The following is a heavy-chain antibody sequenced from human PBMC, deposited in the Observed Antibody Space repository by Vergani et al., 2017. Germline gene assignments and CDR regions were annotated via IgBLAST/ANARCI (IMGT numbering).Heavy chain of an antibody. Sequence: VQLVQSGAEVKKPGESLKISCKGSGYTFTGYYMHWVRQGPGQGLEWMGRIIPVLGKTKYAQDFQGRLTITADTSTSTAYMELTSLRSQDTAVYYCARDPRGYGGDPEDYYYGMDVWGQGTTVTVSS. CDR1: GYTFTGYY. V-gene: IGHV1-69*09. CDR2: IIPVLGKT. J-gene: IGHJ6*02. CDR3: ARDPRGYGGDPEDYYYGMDV. D-gene: IGHD2-21*02.